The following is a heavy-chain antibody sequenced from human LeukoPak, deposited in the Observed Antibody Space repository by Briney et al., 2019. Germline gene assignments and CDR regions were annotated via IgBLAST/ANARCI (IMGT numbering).Heavy chain of an antibody. V-gene: IGHV1-18*01. J-gene: IGHJ5*02. CDR2: ISAYNGNT. Sequence: GASVKVSCKASSYTFTSYGISWVRQAPGQGLEWMGWISAYNGNTNYAQKLQGRVTMTTDTSTSTAYMELRSLRSDDTAVYYCARDLEQQLVQDNWFDPWGQGTLVTVSS. D-gene: IGHD6-13*01. CDR3: ARDLEQQLVQDNWFDP. CDR1: SYTFTSYG.